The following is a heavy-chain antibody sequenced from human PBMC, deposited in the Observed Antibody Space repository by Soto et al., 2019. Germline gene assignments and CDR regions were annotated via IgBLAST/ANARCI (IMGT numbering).Heavy chain of an antibody. CDR3: AHIPLSGFGDPITF. CDR1: GFLLSTSGVG. J-gene: IGHJ4*02. Sequence: QITLKESGPTLVKPTQTLTLTCTFSGFLLSTSGVGVGWIRQPPGKALEWLALIYWDDDKRYSPSLKSRLTITKDTSKNQVVLTMTNMDPVDTATYYCAHIPLSGFGDPITFWGQGTLVTVSS. D-gene: IGHD3-10*01. V-gene: IGHV2-5*02. CDR2: IYWDDDK.